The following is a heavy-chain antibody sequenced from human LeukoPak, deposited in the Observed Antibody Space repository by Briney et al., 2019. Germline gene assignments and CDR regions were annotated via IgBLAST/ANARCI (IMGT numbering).Heavy chain of an antibody. D-gene: IGHD3-3*01. CDR1: GYTLTELS. CDR2: FDPEDGET. V-gene: IGHV1-24*01. CDR3: ATSGSREVRFLEFYHFGADWFDP. Sequence: ASVKVSCKVSGYTLTELSMHWVRQAPGKGLEWMGGFDPEDGETIYAQKFQGGVTMTEDTSTDTAYMELSSLRSEDTAVYYCATSGSREVRFLEFYHFGADWFDPWGQGTLVTVSS. J-gene: IGHJ5*02.